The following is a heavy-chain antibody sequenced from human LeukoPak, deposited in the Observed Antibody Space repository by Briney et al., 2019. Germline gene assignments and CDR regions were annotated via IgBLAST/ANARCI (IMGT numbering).Heavy chain of an antibody. D-gene: IGHD4-17*01. CDR2: IKEDGSEK. V-gene: IGHV3-7*01. J-gene: IGHJ4*02. Sequence: PGGSLRLSCAAPGFTFSNYWMSWVRQAPGKGLECVANIKEDGSEKKYVDSVKGRFTISRDNAKNSLYLQMNSLRAEDTAVYYCASEDYGDHTSRGGIDFWGQGTLVTVSS. CDR3: ASEDYGDHTSRGGIDF. CDR1: GFTFSNYW.